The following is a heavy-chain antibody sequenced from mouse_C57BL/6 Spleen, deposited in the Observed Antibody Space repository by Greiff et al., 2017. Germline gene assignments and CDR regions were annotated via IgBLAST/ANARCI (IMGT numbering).Heavy chain of an antibody. V-gene: IGHV1-18*01. CDR2: INPNNGGT. Sequence: EVQLQQSGPELVKPGASVKIPCKASGYTFTDYNMDWVKQSHGKSLEWIGDINPNNGGTIYNQKFKGKATLTVDKSSSTAYMERRSLTSEDAAVYYCVLGLYFDYWGQGTTLTVSS. D-gene: IGHD4-1*01. J-gene: IGHJ2*01. CDR3: VLGLYFDY. CDR1: GYTFTDYN.